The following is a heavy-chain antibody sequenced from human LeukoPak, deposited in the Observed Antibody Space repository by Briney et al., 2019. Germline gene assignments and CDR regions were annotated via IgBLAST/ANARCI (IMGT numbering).Heavy chain of an antibody. V-gene: IGHV1-3*01. Sequence: ASVKVSCKASGYTFTSYAMHWVRQAPGQRPEWVGWINAGNGNTKYSQKFQGRVTITRDTSASTAYMELSSLRSEDTAVYYCARDGGTSSSSCWFDPWGQGTLVTVSS. D-gene: IGHD6-13*01. CDR2: INAGNGNT. CDR1: GYTFTSYA. CDR3: ARDGGTSSSSCWFDP. J-gene: IGHJ5*02.